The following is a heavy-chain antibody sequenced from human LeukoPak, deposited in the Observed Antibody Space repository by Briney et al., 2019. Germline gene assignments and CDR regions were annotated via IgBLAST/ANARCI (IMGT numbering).Heavy chain of an antibody. CDR3: ARGPNVYDFWSGYYRPDAFDI. D-gene: IGHD3-3*01. V-gene: IGHV4-34*01. Sequence: SETLSLTCAVYGGSFSGYYWSWIRQPPGKGLEWIGEINHSGSTDYNPSLNSRVTISVDTSKNQFSLKLSSVTAADTAVYYCARGPNVYDFWSGYYRPDAFDIWGQGTMVTVSS. J-gene: IGHJ3*02. CDR2: INHSGST. CDR1: GGSFSGYY.